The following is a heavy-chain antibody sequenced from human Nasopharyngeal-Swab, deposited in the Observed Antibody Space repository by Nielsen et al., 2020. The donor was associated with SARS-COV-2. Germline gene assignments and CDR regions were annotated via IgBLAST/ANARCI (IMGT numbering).Heavy chain of an antibody. V-gene: IGHV4-61*02. CDR1: GGSISSGSYY. CDR3: ARESPMPPRGMDV. CDR2: IYTSGST. Sequence: SETLSLTCTVSGGSISSGSYYWSWIRQPAGKGLEWIGRIYTSGSTNYNPSLKSRVTISVDTSKNQFSLKLSSVTAADTAVYYCARESPMPPRGMDVWGQGTTVIVSS. D-gene: IGHD2-2*01. J-gene: IGHJ6*02.